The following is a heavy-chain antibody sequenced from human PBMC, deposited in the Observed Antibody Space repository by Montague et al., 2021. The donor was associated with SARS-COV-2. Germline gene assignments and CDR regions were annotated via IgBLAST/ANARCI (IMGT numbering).Heavy chain of an antibody. D-gene: IGHD3-9*01. CDR3: ATSLSGGYYDILTGYYSGYYYGMDV. J-gene: IGHJ6*02. CDR2: IYYSGST. Sequence: SEILSLTCTVSGDSVSSGSYYWSWIRQPPGKGLEWIGYIYYSGSTNYXXXLKSRVTISVDTSKNQFSLKLSSVTAADTAAYYCATSLSGGYYDILTGYYSGYYYGMDVWGQGTTVTVSS. V-gene: IGHV4-61*01. CDR1: GDSVSSGSYY.